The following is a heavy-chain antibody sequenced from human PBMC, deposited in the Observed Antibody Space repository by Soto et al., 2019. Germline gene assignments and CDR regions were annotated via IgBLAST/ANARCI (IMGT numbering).Heavy chain of an antibody. J-gene: IGHJ4*02. CDR2: IYYSGST. Sequence: SETLSLTCTVSGGSISSSSYYWGWIRQPPGKGLEWIGSIYYSGSTYYNPSLKSRVTISVDTSKNQFSLKLSSVTAADTAVYYCARSSSWYFDYWGQGTLVTVSS. CDR1: GGSISSSSYY. D-gene: IGHD6-13*01. V-gene: IGHV4-39*01. CDR3: ARSSSWYFDY.